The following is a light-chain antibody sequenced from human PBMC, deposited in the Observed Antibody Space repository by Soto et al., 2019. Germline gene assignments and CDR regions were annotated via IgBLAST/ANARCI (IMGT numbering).Light chain of an antibody. Sequence: EIVLTQSPATLSLSPGERATLSCRASQSVGTFLGWYQQKPGQAPRLIIYDASNRATGVPARFSGTGSGTDFALTISSVETEDFAVYYCQHRTNWPRNFGQGTKLDIK. CDR3: QHRTNWPRN. CDR1: QSVGTF. V-gene: IGKV3-11*01. J-gene: IGKJ2*01. CDR2: DAS.